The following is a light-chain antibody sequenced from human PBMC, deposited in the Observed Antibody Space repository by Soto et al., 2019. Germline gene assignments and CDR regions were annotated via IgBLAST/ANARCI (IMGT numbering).Light chain of an antibody. Sequence: AIQLTQSPSSLSASVGDRVTITCRASQGISSALAWYQQKPGKAPQLLIYDASSLESGVPSRFSGSGSGTDFTLTISSLQPEDFAVYYCQQYGTSPFTFGPGTKVDLK. CDR2: DAS. CDR3: QQYGTSPFT. V-gene: IGKV1-13*02. CDR1: QGISSA. J-gene: IGKJ3*01.